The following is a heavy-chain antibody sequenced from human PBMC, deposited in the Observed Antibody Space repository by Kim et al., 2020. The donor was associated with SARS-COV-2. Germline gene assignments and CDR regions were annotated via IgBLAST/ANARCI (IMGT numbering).Heavy chain of an antibody. V-gene: IGHV1-18*01. CDR3: ASFGGDSSSWDAFDY. J-gene: IGHJ4*02. D-gene: IGHD6-13*01. Sequence: QKLQGRVTMTTDTSTSTAYMELRSLRSDDTAVYYCASFGGDSSSWDAFDYWGQGTLVTVSS.